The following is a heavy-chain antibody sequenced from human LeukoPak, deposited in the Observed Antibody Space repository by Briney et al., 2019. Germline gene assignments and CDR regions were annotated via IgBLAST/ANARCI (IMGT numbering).Heavy chain of an antibody. CDR1: GFTFSSYG. D-gene: IGHD6-13*01. Sequence: GSLRLSCAASGFTFSSYGMHWVRQAPGKGLEWVAVIWYDGSNKYYADSVKGRFTISRDNSKNTLYLQMNSLRAEDTAVYYCAKDLVIAAAAPYYFDYWGQGTLLTVSS. V-gene: IGHV3-33*06. J-gene: IGHJ4*02. CDR3: AKDLVIAAAAPYYFDY. CDR2: IWYDGSNK.